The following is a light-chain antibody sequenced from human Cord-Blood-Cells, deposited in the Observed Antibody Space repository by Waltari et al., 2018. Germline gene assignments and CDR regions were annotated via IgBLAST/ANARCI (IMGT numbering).Light chain of an antibody. Sequence: QPALTQPASVSGSPGQSITISCTGTRSSVGSYNLVSWYQQHPGKAPKLMIYEGSKRPSGVSNRFSGSKSGNTASLTISGLQAEDEADYYCCSYAGSSTWVFGGGTKLTVL. CDR1: RSSVGSYNL. CDR2: EGS. CDR3: CSYAGSSTWV. V-gene: IGLV2-23*01. J-gene: IGLJ3*02.